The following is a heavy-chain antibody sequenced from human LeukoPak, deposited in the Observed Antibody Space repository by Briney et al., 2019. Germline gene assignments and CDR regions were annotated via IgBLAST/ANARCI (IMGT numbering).Heavy chain of an antibody. CDR2: IKQDGSEK. Sequence: PGGSLRLSCAASGFTFSSHWMSWVRQAPGKGLEWVANIKQDGSEKYYVDSVKGRFTISRDNAKNSLYLQMNSLRAEDTAVYYCARSLRISIFGVVIEYYFDYWGQGTLVTVSS. D-gene: IGHD3-3*01. CDR3: ARSLRISIFGVVIEYYFDY. V-gene: IGHV3-7*01. CDR1: GFTFSSHW. J-gene: IGHJ4*02.